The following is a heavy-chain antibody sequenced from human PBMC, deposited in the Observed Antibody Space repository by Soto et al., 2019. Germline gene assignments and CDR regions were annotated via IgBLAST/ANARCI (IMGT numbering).Heavy chain of an antibody. D-gene: IGHD6-19*01. CDR3: AKDDDSSGWFYYYYYGMDV. CDR1: GFTFSSYA. J-gene: IGHJ6*02. V-gene: IGHV3-23*01. CDR2: ISGSGGST. Sequence: SLRLSCAASGFTFSSYAMSWVRQAPGKGLEWVSAISGSGGSTYYADSVKGRFTISRDNSKNTLYLQMNSLRAEDTAVYYCAKDDDSSGWFYYYYYGMDVWGQGTRVTVSS.